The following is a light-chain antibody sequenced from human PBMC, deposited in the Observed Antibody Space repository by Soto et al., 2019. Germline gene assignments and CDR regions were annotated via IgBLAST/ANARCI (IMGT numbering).Light chain of an antibody. J-gene: IGKJ2*01. CDR3: QQYYTTPRT. Sequence: DIVMTQSPDSLAVSLGEMATINCKSSRSVLYNSNNKNYFAWFQQKPGQPPRLLLYWASTRESGVPDRFSGSGSGTDFTLTISSLQAEDVAVYYCQQYYTTPRTFGQGTKLEIK. CDR1: RSVLYNSNNKNY. CDR2: WAS. V-gene: IGKV4-1*01.